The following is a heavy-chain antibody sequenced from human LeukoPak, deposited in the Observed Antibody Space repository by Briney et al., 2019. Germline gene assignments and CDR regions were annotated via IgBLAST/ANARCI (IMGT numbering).Heavy chain of an antibody. CDR3: ARDAGYCSGGSCYPANY. D-gene: IGHD2-15*01. Sequence: ASVTVSCNASGYTFTGYYMHWVRQAPGQGLEWMGWINPNSGGTNYAQKFQGWVTMTRDTSISTAYMELSRLRSDDTAVYYCARDAGYCSGGSCYPANYWGQGTLVTVSS. V-gene: IGHV1-2*04. J-gene: IGHJ4*02. CDR1: GYTFTGYY. CDR2: INPNSGGT.